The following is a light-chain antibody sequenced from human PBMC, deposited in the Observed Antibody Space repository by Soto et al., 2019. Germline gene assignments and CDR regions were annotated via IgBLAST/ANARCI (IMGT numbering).Light chain of an antibody. J-gene: IGKJ1*01. CDR3: QQFNNWPRT. CDR2: DAC. V-gene: IGKV3-15*01. Sequence: EIVMTQFPATLSMSPGERATLSCRASQSVSSNLAWYQQKPGQAPSLLIYDACTRATGIPARFSGSGSGTEFTLTISSLQSEDVAVYYCQQFNNWPRTFGQGTKVDIK. CDR1: QSVSSN.